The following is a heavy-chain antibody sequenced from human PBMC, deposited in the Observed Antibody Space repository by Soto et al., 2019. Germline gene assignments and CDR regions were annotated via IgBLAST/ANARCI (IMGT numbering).Heavy chain of an antibody. Sequence: AVKPSCKGSGFTFSRAAVQWVRQARGQGLEWIGWIVVASGKTDYAPNLQERVTITRDMSTTTAYMELSDLSSEDTAVYYCAATLDWGSYDFGGYPSWGQGSLVTVSS. CDR2: IVVASGKT. D-gene: IGHD3-22*01. CDR1: GFTFSRAA. J-gene: IGHJ4*02. CDR3: AATLDWGSYDFGGYPS. V-gene: IGHV1-58*01.